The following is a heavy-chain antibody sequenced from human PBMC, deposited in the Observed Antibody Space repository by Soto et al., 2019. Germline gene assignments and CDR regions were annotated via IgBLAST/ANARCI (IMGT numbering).Heavy chain of an antibody. J-gene: IGHJ4*02. CDR2: IYWDDDK. D-gene: IGHD4-4*01. Sequence: QITLKESGPTLVKPTQTLTLTCTFSGFSLSTSGVGVGWIRQPPGKALEWLALIYWDDDKRYSPSLKSRLTITKDTSKNQVVLTMTNMDPVDTATYYCAHSPHYSNYVRTYYFDYWGQGTLVTVSS. V-gene: IGHV2-5*02. CDR3: AHSPHYSNYVRTYYFDY. CDR1: GFSLSTSGVG.